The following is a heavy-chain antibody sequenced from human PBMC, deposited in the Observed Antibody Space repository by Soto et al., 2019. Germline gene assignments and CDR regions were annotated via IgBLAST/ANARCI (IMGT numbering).Heavy chain of an antibody. J-gene: IGHJ1*01. Sequence: ASVKVSCKASGYTFTSYGISWARQAPGQGLEWMGWISAYNGNTNYAQKLQGRVTMTTDTSTSTAYMELRSLRSDNTAVYYCARVSDFWSGPAYWGQGTLVTVSS. CDR3: ARVSDFWSGPAY. CDR2: ISAYNGNT. V-gene: IGHV1-18*01. CDR1: GYTFTSYG. D-gene: IGHD3-3*01.